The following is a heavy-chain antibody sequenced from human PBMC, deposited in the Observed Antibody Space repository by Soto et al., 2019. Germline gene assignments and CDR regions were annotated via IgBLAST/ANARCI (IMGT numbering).Heavy chain of an antibody. Sequence: ASVKVSCKASGXTFTSYGISWVRQAPGQGLEWMGWISAYNGNTNYAQMLQGRVTMTTDTSTSTAYMELRSLRSDDTAVYYCAREAIAAAGNWFDPWGQGTLVTVSS. D-gene: IGHD6-13*01. CDR2: ISAYNGNT. CDR1: GXTFTSYG. J-gene: IGHJ5*02. V-gene: IGHV1-18*01. CDR3: AREAIAAAGNWFDP.